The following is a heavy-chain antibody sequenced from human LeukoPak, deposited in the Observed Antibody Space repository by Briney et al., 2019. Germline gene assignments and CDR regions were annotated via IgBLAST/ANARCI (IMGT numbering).Heavy chain of an antibody. D-gene: IGHD2-15*01. V-gene: IGHV3-23*01. J-gene: IGHJ4*02. CDR1: GFTFSNYA. Sequence: GGSLRLSCAPSGFTFSNYAMSWVRQVPGKGLELVSIISGSGGLTDYADSVKGRFTISRDNAKNTLYLQMNSLRAEDTAVYYCARGGLLETFDYWGQGTLVTVSS. CDR3: ARGGLLETFDY. CDR2: ISGSGGLT.